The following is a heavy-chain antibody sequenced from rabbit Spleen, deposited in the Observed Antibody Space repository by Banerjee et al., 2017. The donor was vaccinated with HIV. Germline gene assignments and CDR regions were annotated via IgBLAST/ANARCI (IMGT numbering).Heavy chain of an antibody. D-gene: IGHD4-1*01. CDR3: ARETSSGWGIVSFYFSL. V-gene: IGHV1S40*01. CDR2: MYAGSSGST. Sequence: QSLEESGGGLVKPGASLTLTCKASGFSFNSGYDMCWVRQAPGKGLEWIACMYAGSSGSTYSATWAKGRFTISKTSSTTVTLQMTSLTAADTATYFCARETSSGWGIVSFYFSLWGPGTLVTVS. J-gene: IGHJ4*01. CDR1: GFSFNSGYD.